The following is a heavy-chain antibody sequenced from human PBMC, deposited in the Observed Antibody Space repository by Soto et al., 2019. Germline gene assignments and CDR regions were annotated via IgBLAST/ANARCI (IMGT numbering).Heavy chain of an antibody. V-gene: IGHV1-69*02. Sequence: QVQLVQSGAEVKKPGSSVKVSCKASGGTFSSYTISWVRQAPGQGLEWMGRIIPILGIANYAQKFQGRVTITADKSTSTAYMELSSLRSEDTAVYYCARVPTTVTTNYYHYGMDVWGQGTTVTVSS. D-gene: IGHD4-17*01. J-gene: IGHJ6*02. CDR2: IIPILGIA. CDR3: ARVPTTVTTNYYHYGMDV. CDR1: GGTFSSYT.